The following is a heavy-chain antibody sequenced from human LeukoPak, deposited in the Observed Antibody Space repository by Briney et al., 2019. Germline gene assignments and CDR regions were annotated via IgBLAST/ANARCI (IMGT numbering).Heavy chain of an antibody. V-gene: IGHV3-74*01. J-gene: IGHJ5*02. CDR1: GFTFSSYW. Sequence: GGSLRLSCAASGFTFSSYWMHWVRQAPGKGLVWVSRINSDETSTSYADSVKGRFTISRDNSKNKVDLQMNSLRAEDTAVYFCARAQSATLSYYFDLWGQGTLVTVSS. CDR3: ARAQSATLSYYFDL. CDR2: INSDETST. D-gene: IGHD3-22*01.